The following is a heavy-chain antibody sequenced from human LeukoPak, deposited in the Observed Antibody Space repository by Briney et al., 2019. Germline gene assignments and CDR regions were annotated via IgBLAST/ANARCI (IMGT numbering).Heavy chain of an antibody. Sequence: TLSLTCSVSGGSISSGSYYWSWIRQPAGKGLEWIGRIYTSGSTNYNPSLKSRVTISVDTSKNQFSLKLSSVTAADTAVYYCARGVHYYDSSGYYYLDFDYWGQGTLVTVSS. J-gene: IGHJ4*02. CDR2: IYTSGST. CDR3: ARGVHYYDSSGYYYLDFDY. D-gene: IGHD3-22*01. V-gene: IGHV4-61*02. CDR1: GGSISSGSYY.